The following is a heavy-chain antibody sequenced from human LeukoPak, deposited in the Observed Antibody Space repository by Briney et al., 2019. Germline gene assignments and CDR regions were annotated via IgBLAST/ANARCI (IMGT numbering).Heavy chain of an antibody. CDR1: GYTFTSYA. D-gene: IGHD3-3*01. CDR2: INAGNGNT. V-gene: IGHV1-3*01. Sequence: ASVKVSCTASGYTFTSYAMHWVRQAPGQRLEWMGWINAGNGNTKYSQKFQGRVTITRDTSASTAYMELSSLRSEDTAVYYCARGSRFLEWLPEGNYWGQGTLVTVSS. CDR3: ARGSRFLEWLPEGNY. J-gene: IGHJ4*02.